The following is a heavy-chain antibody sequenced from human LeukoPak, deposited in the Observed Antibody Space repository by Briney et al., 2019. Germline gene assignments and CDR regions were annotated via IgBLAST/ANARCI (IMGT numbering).Heavy chain of an antibody. Sequence: ASVKVSCKVSGYTFTDYYMHWVQQAPGKGLEWMGLVYPEDGETIYAEKFQGRVTINADTSTDTAYMELSSLRSEDTAVYYCATGTMIVVVSLLGAFDIWGQGTMVTVSS. D-gene: IGHD3-22*01. CDR1: GYTFTDYY. CDR3: ATGTMIVVVSLLGAFDI. CDR2: VYPEDGET. J-gene: IGHJ3*02. V-gene: IGHV1-69-2*01.